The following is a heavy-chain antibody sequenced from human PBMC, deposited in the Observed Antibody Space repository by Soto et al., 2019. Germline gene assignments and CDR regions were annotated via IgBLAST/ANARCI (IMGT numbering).Heavy chain of an antibody. CDR1: GFTFSNAW. CDR2: IRSKTDGGTT. D-gene: IGHD5-12*01. J-gene: IGHJ6*03. Sequence: GSLRLSCAASGFTFSNAWINWVRQAPGKGLEWVGRIRSKTDGGTTDYAAPVKGRFTISRDDSKNTLYLQMNSLKTEDTAVYYCTTASGYDYGYYYYMDVWGKGTTVTVSS. CDR3: TTASGYDYGYYYYMDV. V-gene: IGHV3-15*07.